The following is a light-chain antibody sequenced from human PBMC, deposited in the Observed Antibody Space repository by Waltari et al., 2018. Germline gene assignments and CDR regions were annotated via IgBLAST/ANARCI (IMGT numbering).Light chain of an antibody. CDR2: EAS. V-gene: IGKV1-13*02. CDR3: QHFYTYTIA. Sequence: IQLTQSPSSLSASVGDRVTITCRANQVIRRSLAWYQQKPGTPPKLLIYEASTLLQSGVPPRFSGSVSGTEFTLTISDLQPEDFATYYCQHFYTYTIAFGHGTRLE. J-gene: IGKJ5*01. CDR1: QVIRRS.